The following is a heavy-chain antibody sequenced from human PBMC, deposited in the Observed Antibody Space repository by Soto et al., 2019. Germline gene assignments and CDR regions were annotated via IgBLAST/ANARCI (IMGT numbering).Heavy chain of an antibody. CDR2: IYYSGST. CDR1: GGSISSYY. CDR3: ARDWEATPRQKLLWFGELDT. Sequence: QVQLQESGPGLVKPSETLSLTCTVSGGSISSYYWSWIRQPPGKGLEWIGYIYYSGSTNYNPSLKSRVTISVDTSKNQFSLKLSSVTAADTAVYYCARDWEATPRQKLLWFGELDTWGQGTLVTVSS. V-gene: IGHV4-59*01. J-gene: IGHJ5*02. D-gene: IGHD3-10*01.